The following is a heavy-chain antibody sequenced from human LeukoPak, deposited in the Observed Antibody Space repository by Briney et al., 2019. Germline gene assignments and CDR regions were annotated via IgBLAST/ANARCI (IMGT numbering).Heavy chain of an antibody. CDR3: PTDLSFLGFPGY. J-gene: IGHJ4*02. Sequence: ASVTVSCKVSGYTLTELSMHWVRQAPGKGLEGMGGFDPEDGETIYAQKFQGRVTMTEDTSTDTAYMELSSLRSEDTAVYYCPTDLSFLGFPGYWGQGTLVTVPS. CDR2: FDPEDGET. CDR1: GYTLTELS. D-gene: IGHD2/OR15-2a*01. V-gene: IGHV1-24*01.